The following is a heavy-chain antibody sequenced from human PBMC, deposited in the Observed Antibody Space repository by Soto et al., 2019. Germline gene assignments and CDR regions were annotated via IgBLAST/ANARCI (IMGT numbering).Heavy chain of an antibody. CDR3: ARNYYDSSYYYYGMDV. D-gene: IGHD3-22*01. V-gene: IGHV1-69*01. CDR2: IIPIFGTA. J-gene: IGHJ6*02. Sequence: QVQLVQSGAEVKKPGSSVKVSCKASGGTFSSYAISWVRQAPGQGLEWMGGIIPIFGTANYAQKFQGRVTITADESTSTAYMELSSVRSVDTGVYDCARNYYDSSYYYYGMDVWGRGTTVTVSS. CDR1: GGTFSSYA.